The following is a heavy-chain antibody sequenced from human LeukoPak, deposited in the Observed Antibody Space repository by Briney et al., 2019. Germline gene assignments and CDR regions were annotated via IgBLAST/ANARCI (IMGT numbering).Heavy chain of an antibody. Sequence: GASVKVSCKASGYTFTGYYMHWVRQAPGQGLEWMGWINPNSGGTNYAQKVQGRVTMPRDTSISTAYLELSRLRSDDTAVYYCASQSGYYNFWGQGTLVTVSS. CDR1: GYTFTGYY. CDR2: INPNSGGT. D-gene: IGHD5-12*01. V-gene: IGHV1-2*02. CDR3: ASQSGYYNF. J-gene: IGHJ4*02.